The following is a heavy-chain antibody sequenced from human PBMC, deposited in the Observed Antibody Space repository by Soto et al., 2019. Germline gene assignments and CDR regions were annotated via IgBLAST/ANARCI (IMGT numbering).Heavy chain of an antibody. Sequence: GPTLVNPTQTLTLTCTFSAFSLSTGGVGVGWIRQPPGKALEWLALIYWDDDKRYSPSLRSRLTITKDTSKNQVVLTMTNMDPVDTATYYCIQSRCGGDCLQSYASYYYYGMDVWGQGT. CDR3: IQSRCGGDCLQSYASYYYYGMDV. J-gene: IGHJ6*02. D-gene: IGHD2-21*02. CDR1: AFSLSTGGVG. CDR2: IYWDDDK. V-gene: IGHV2-5*02.